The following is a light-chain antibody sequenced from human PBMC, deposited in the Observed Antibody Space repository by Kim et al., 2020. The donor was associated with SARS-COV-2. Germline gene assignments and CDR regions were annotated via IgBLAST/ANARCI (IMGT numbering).Light chain of an antibody. J-gene: IGKJ4*01. CDR3: QQSHTAPLLT. V-gene: IGKV1-39*01. CDR1: QSINTY. Sequence: DIQMTQSPSSLDASVGDRVTIACRASQSINTYLNWYQQKPGKAPKLLIYAASTLQSGVPSRFSGSGSGTDFTLTISSLQPEDFATYYCQQSHTAPLLTFGGGTKLEI. CDR2: AAS.